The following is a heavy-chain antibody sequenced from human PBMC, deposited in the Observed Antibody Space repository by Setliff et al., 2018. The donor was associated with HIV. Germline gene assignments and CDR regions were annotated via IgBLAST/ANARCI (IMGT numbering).Heavy chain of an antibody. Sequence: ASVKISCKASGYTFTSYDINWVRQATGQGLGWMGWVNPNSGNTGYAQKFQGRVTMTRNTSIRPVYMELSSLRSEDTAVYYCARGAWYTSGWHSSRYMDVWGKGSTVTVSS. CDR3: ARGAWYTSGWHSSRYMDV. V-gene: IGHV1-8*02. D-gene: IGHD6-19*01. J-gene: IGHJ6*03. CDR1: GYTFTSYD. CDR2: VNPNSGNT.